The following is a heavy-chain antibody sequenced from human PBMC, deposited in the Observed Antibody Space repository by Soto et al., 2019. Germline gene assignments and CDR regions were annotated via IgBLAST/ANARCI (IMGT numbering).Heavy chain of an antibody. CDR2: IYYSGST. D-gene: IGHD1-26*01. CDR1: GGSISSGDYY. V-gene: IGHV4-30-4*01. CDR3: GRENGSYFFDY. Sequence: NPSETLSLTCTVSGGSISSGDYYWSWIRQPPGKGLEWIGYIYYSGSTYYNPSLKSRVTISVDTSKNQFSLKLSSVTAADTAVYYWGRENGSYFFDYWGQGTLVTVSS. J-gene: IGHJ4*02.